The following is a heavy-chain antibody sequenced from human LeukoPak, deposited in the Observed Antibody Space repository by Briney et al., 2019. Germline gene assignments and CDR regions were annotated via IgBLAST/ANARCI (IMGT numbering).Heavy chain of an antibody. V-gene: IGHV1-2*06. CDR2: INPNSGGT. D-gene: IGHD6-19*01. J-gene: IGHJ4*02. CDR3: ASSLCGWYCFDY. Sequence: GASVKVSCKASGYTFTGYYMHWVRQAPGQGLEWMGRINPNSGGTNYAQKFQGRVTMTRDKSISTAYMELSRLRSDDTAVYYCASSLCGWYCFDYWGQGTLVTVSS. CDR1: GYTFTGYY.